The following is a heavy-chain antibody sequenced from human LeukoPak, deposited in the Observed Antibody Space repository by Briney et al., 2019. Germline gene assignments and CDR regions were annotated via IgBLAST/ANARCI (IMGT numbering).Heavy chain of an antibody. CDR3: ARDSIVRGNIGNDMDV. D-gene: IGHD2-8*01. V-gene: IGHV3-11*01. CDR1: GFTFSDYY. J-gene: IGHJ6*03. Sequence: PGGSLRLSCAASGFTFSDYYMSWIRRAPGKGLEWVSYISHSGRTMYYADSVKGRFTISRDNAKNSLYLQMNSLRAGDTAVYYCARDSIVRGNIGNDMDVWGKGTTVTVSS. CDR2: ISHSGRTM.